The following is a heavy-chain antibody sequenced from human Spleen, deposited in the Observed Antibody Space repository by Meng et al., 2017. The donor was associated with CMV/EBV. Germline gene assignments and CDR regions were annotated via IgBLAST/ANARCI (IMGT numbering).Heavy chain of an antibody. Sequence: ASVKVSCKASGYTFLKYGISWVRQAPGQGLEWVGGISVSNGKTKTAEEFQGRVTMTSDTSTNTAYMELRRLGTGDTAVYYCARVPSAEVGGITTYYYYGMDVWGQGTTVTVSS. CDR3: ARVPSAEVGGITTYYYYGMDV. V-gene: IGHV1-18*01. J-gene: IGHJ6*02. D-gene: IGHD2-15*01. CDR2: ISVSNGKT. CDR1: GYTFLKYG.